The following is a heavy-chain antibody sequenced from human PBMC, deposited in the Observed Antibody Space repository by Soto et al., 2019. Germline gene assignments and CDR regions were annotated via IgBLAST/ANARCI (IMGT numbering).Heavy chain of an antibody. Sequence: EVQLVESGGGLVQPGGSLRLSCAVSGITFSSYDMHWVRQPPGKGLECVSGIGPAGDTYYPGSVQGRFTISRDNGKNFLYLQVNSLRADDTAVYYCATGGWGSSWYEGGSRIDYWGQGTLVTVSS. CDR2: IGPAGDT. V-gene: IGHV3-13*01. J-gene: IGHJ4*02. CDR3: ATGGWGSSWYEGGSRIDY. D-gene: IGHD6-13*01. CDR1: GITFSSYD.